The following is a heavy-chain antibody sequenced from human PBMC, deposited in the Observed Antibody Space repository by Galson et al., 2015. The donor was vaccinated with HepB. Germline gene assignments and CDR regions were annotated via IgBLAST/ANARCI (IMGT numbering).Heavy chain of an antibody. V-gene: IGHV1-69*02. D-gene: IGHD6-13*01. J-gene: IGHJ3*02. Sequence: SVKVSCKASGGTFSTYTISWVRQAPGQGLEWMGRIIPILGIANYAQKFQGRVTITADKSTNTAYMELSSLRSEDTAVYYCASHPPGYSSRSAFDIWGQGTMVTVSS. CDR2: IIPILGIA. CDR3: ASHPPGYSSRSAFDI. CDR1: GGTFSTYT.